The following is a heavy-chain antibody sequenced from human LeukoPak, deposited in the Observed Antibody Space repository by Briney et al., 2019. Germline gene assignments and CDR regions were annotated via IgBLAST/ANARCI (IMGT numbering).Heavy chain of an antibody. D-gene: IGHD6-13*01. J-gene: IGHJ5*02. V-gene: IGHV3-7*01. CDR2: IKQDGSEK. CDR1: GLTFSSYR. CDR3: ARDQTASWPYNWFDP. Sequence: QPGGSLRLSCAASGLTFSSYRMSWVRQAPGKGLEWVANIKQDGSEKYYVDSVKGRFTISRDNAKNSLYLQMNSLRAEDTAVYYCARDQTASWPYNWFDPWGQGTLVTVSS.